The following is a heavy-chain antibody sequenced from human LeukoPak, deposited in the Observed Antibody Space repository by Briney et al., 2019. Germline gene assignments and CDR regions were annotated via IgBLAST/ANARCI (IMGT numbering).Heavy chain of an antibody. D-gene: IGHD6-6*01. V-gene: IGHV4-59*01. CDR2: IYYSGST. Sequence: PSETLSLTCTVSGGSISSYYWSWIRQPPGKGLEWIGYIYYSGSTNYNPSLKSRVTISLDTSKNQFSLKLSSVTAADTAVYYCARFDSSSLGGFDYWGQGTLVTVSS. J-gene: IGHJ4*02. CDR1: GGSISSYY. CDR3: ARFDSSSLGGFDY.